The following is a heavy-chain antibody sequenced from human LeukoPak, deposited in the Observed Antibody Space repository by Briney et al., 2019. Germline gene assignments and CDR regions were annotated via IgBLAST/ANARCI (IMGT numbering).Heavy chain of an antibody. V-gene: IGHV3-21*01. D-gene: IGHD6-13*01. CDR1: GFTFSSYS. J-gene: IGHJ4*02. Sequence: GGSLRLSCAASGFTFSSYSMNWVRQAPGKGLEWGSSISSSSSYIYYADSVKGRFTISRDNAKNSLYLQMNSLRAEDTAVYYCARGSLSSSWDLFDYWGQGTLVTVSS. CDR2: ISSSSSYI. CDR3: ARGSLSSSWDLFDY.